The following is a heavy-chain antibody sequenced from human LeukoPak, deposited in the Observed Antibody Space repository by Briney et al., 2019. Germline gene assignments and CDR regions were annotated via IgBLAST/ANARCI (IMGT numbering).Heavy chain of an antibody. CDR1: GGSFSGYY. CDR2: INHSGST. V-gene: IGHV4-34*01. J-gene: IGHJ4*02. D-gene: IGHD6-19*01. Sequence: PSETLSLTCAVYGGSFSGYYWSWIRQPPGKGLEWIGEINHSGSTNYNPSLKSRVTISVDTSKNQFSLNLSSVTAADTAVYYCAVLAVAAYFDYWGQGTLVTVSS. CDR3: AVLAVAAYFDY.